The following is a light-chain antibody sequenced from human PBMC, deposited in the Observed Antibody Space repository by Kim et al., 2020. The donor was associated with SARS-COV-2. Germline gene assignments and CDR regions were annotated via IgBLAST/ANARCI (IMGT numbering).Light chain of an antibody. CDR2: DVS. Sequence: QSITISCTGTSSDVGGYNYVSWYQQHPGKAPKLMIYDVSNRPSGVSNRFSGSKSGNTASLTISGLQAEDEADYYCSSNTSSSTHVVFGGGTQLTVL. J-gene: IGLJ2*01. CDR3: SSNTSSSTHVV. V-gene: IGLV2-14*03. CDR1: SSDVGGYNY.